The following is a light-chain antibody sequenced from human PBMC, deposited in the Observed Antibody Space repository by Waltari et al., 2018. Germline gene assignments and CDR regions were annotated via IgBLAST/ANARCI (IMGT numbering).Light chain of an antibody. J-gene: IGKJ3*01. Sequence: DIVVTQSPDSLSVSLGARATINCTSSQSVLYRSSNKKLLTWYQQKPGQQPKLLIYCASTRESGVPDRFSGSGSGTDFTLTISSLQAEDVAVYYGQQYYSTIFTFGPGTKVDIK. CDR3: QQYYSTIFT. CDR1: QSVLYRSSNKKL. CDR2: CAS. V-gene: IGKV4-1*01.